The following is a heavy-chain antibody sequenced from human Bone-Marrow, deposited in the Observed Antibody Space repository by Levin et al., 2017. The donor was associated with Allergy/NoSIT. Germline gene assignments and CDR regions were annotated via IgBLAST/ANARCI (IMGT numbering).Heavy chain of an antibody. V-gene: IGHV3-53*01. CDR2: IYSAGGT. CDR1: GLTVHNNY. Sequence: PGGSLRLSCAVSGLTVHNNYMTWVRQAPGKGLEWVSLIYSAGGTYYADSVKGRFTISRDKSKNTVYLQMNSLRQEDTAIYYCAGLGRLPHWGQGALVTVSS. D-gene: IGHD7-27*01. CDR3: AGLGRLPH. J-gene: IGHJ4*02.